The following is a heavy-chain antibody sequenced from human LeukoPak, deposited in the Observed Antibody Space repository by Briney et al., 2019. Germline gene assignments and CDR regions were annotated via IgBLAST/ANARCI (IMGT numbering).Heavy chain of an antibody. CDR1: GYTFTSYG. CDR3: ARVYVITFGGVIVTESYYFDY. D-gene: IGHD3-16*02. V-gene: IGHV1-18*01. Sequence: ASVKVSCKASGYTFTSYGISWVRQAPGQGLEWMGWISAYNGNTNYAQKLQGRVTMTTDTSTSTAYMELRSLRSDDTAVYYGARVYVITFGGVIVTESYYFDYWGQGTLVTVSS. J-gene: IGHJ4*02. CDR2: ISAYNGNT.